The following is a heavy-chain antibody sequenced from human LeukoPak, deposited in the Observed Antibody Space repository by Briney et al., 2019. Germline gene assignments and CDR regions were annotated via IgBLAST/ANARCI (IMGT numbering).Heavy chain of an antibody. V-gene: IGHV3-33*01. CDR3: ASRVGEGSIIDY. J-gene: IGHJ4*02. CDR1: GFTFSSYG. D-gene: IGHD1-26*01. Sequence: GGSLRLSYAVSGFTFSSYGMHWLRQAARKERDWVAVIWCDGSNKYYADSVKGRFTISRDKSKNTLYLQMNSLRGEDTAVYYCASRVGEGSIIDYWGQGTLVTVSS. CDR2: IWCDGSNK.